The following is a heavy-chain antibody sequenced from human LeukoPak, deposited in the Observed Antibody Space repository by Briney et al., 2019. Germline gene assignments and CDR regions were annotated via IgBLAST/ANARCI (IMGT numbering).Heavy chain of an antibody. V-gene: IGHV4-31*03. CDR3: ARYCSSTNCYKGGFDL. D-gene: IGHD2-2*02. Sequence: PSETLSLTCTVSGGSISSGGYYWSCIRQHPGKGLEWIGYIYYSGSTYSNPSLKSRVTISVDTSKNQFSLNLSSVTAADTAVYYCARYCSSTNCYKGGFDLWGQGTLVTVSS. CDR1: GGSISSGGYY. CDR2: IYYSGST. J-gene: IGHJ5*02.